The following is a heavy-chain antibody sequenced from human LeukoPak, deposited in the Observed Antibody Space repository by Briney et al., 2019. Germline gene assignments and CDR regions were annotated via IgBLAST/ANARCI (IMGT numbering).Heavy chain of an antibody. J-gene: IGHJ4*02. CDR2: ISAYNGNT. Sequence: ASVRISCKASGYTFTSYGISWVRQAPGQGLEWMGWISAYNGNTNYAQKLQGRVTMTTDTSTSTAYMELRSLRSDDTAVYYCARVKKWQRFLEWLLSEEYYFDYWGQGTLVTVSS. V-gene: IGHV1-18*01. CDR3: ARVKKWQRFLEWLLSEEYYFDY. D-gene: IGHD3-3*01. CDR1: GYTFTSYG.